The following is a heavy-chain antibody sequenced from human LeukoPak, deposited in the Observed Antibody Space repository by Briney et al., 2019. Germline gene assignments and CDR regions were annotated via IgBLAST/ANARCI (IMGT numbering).Heavy chain of an antibody. J-gene: IGHJ4*02. CDR1: GGSFSGYY. CDR2: INHSGST. V-gene: IGHV4-34*01. D-gene: IGHD6-13*01. Sequence: PSETLSLTCAVYGGSFSGYYWSWIRQPPGKGLEWIGEINHSGSTNYNPSLKSRVTISVDTSKNQFSLKLSSVTAADTAVYYCARAYSSSWYVEWGQGTLVTVSS. CDR3: ARAYSSSWYVE.